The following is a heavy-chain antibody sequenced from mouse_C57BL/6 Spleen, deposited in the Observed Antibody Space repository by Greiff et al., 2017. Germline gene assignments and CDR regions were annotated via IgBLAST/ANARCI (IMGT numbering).Heavy chain of an antibody. D-gene: IGHD1-1*02. CDR2: IRNKANGYTT. V-gene: IGHV7-3*01. CDR1: GFTFTDYY. Sequence: EVQLVESGGGLVQPGGSLSLSCAASGFTFTDYYMSWVRQPPGKALEWLGFIRNKANGYTTEYSASVKGRFTISRDNSQSILYLQMNALRAEDSATYYCARSALGSSWFAYWGQGTLVTVSA. J-gene: IGHJ3*01. CDR3: ARSALGSSWFAY.